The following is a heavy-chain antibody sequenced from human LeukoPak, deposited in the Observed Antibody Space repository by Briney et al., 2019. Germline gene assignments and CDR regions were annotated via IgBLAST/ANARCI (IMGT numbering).Heavy chain of an antibody. CDR1: GFTFSSYS. CDR2: ISSSSSYI. Sequence: GGSLRLSCAASGFTFSSYSMDWVRQAPGKGLEWVSSISSSSSYIYYADSVKGRFTISRDNAKNSLYLQMNSLRAEDTAVYYCARDPIAAAGSSGWFDPWGQGTLVTVSS. CDR3: ARDPIAAAGSSGWFDP. J-gene: IGHJ5*02. V-gene: IGHV3-21*01. D-gene: IGHD6-13*01.